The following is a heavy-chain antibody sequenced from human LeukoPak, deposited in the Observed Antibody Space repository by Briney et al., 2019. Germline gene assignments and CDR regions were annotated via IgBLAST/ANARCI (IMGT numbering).Heavy chain of an antibody. D-gene: IGHD6-19*01. CDR2: ISGSSRSI. V-gene: IGHV3-21*01. CDR3: AREGENGWSEAFDY. J-gene: IGHJ4*02. CDR1: GFTFSRYS. Sequence: GGSLRLSCAASGFTFSRYSMYWVRQAPGKGLEWVSSISGSSRSIYYADSVKGRFTISRDNAKNSLFLQMNSLRAEDTAVYYCAREGENGWSEAFDYWGQGTLVTVSS.